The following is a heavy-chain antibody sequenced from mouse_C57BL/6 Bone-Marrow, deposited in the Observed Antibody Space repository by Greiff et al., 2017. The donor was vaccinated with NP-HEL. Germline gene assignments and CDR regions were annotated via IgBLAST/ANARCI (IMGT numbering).Heavy chain of an antibody. Sequence: EVQGVESGGGLVQPGGSMKLSCVASGFTFSNYWMNWVRQSPEKGLEWVAQIRLKSDNYATHYAESVKGRFTISRDDSKSSVYLQMNNLRAEDTGIYYCTKIYYGNYDYWGQGTTLTVSS. V-gene: IGHV6-3*01. D-gene: IGHD2-1*01. J-gene: IGHJ2*01. CDR3: TKIYYGNYDY. CDR1: GFTFSNYW. CDR2: IRLKSDNYAT.